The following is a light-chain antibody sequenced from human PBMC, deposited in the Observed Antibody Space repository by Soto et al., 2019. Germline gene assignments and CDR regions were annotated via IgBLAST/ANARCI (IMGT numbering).Light chain of an antibody. J-gene: IGKJ5*01. CDR1: QNIIRY. CDR2: VAT. CDR3: QQSYSIT. V-gene: IGKV1-39*01. Sequence: DIQMTQAPSSLSASVGDRVNITCRASQNIIRYLNWYQQKPGTAPKLLISVATNLQSGVPSRFSGSGFGTDFTLTISSLQPEDFATYYCQQSYSITFGQGTRLEIK.